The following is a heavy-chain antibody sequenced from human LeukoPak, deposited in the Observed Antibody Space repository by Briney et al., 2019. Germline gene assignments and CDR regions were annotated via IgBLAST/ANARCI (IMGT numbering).Heavy chain of an antibody. CDR1: GGSVSSYY. CDR2: IYYSGST. J-gene: IGHJ6*02. Sequence: SETLSLTCTVSGGSVSSYYGSWIRQPPGKGLEWLGYIYYSGSTNYNPSLKSRVTISVDTSKNQCSLRLSSVTAAGTAAYPRARDKWSYRSSMDVWGQETTVTVSS. CDR3: ARDKWSYRSSMDV. D-gene: IGHD1-26*01. V-gene: IGHV4-59*02.